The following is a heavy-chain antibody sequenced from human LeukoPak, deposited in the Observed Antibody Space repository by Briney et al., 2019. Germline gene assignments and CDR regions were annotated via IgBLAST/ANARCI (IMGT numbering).Heavy chain of an antibody. CDR1: GGSISSYY. Sequence: SETLSLTCTVSGGSISSYYWSWIRQPPGKGLEWIGYIYYSGSTSYNPSLKSRVTISVDTSKNQFSPKLSSVTAADTAVYYCARGYDFWSGYQSWFDPWGQGTLVTVSS. CDR3: ARGYDFWSGYQSWFDP. V-gene: IGHV4-59*01. CDR2: IYYSGST. J-gene: IGHJ5*02. D-gene: IGHD3-3*01.